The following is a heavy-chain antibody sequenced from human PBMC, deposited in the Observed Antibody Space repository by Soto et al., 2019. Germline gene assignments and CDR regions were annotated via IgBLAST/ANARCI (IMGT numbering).Heavy chain of an antibody. CDR1: GYTFTSYG. CDR3: ARAGYYDSSGYSVFDY. Sequence: ASVKVSCKASGYTFTSYGISWVRQAPGQGLEWMGWISAYNGNTKYAQKLQGRVTMTTDTSTSTAYMELRSLRSDDTAVYYCARAGYYDSSGYSVFDYWGQGTLVTVSS. V-gene: IGHV1-18*01. J-gene: IGHJ4*02. D-gene: IGHD3-22*01. CDR2: ISAYNGNT.